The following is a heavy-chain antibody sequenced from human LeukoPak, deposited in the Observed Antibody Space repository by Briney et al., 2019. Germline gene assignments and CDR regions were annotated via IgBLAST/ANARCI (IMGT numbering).Heavy chain of an antibody. CDR3: VRDRGRASVDY. V-gene: IGHV3-7*01. CDR1: GFTFAGYW. J-gene: IGHJ4*02. CDR2: IKQDASEE. D-gene: IGHD1-26*01. Sequence: PGGSLRLSCAASGFTFAGYWISWVRQAPGKGLEGVANIKQDASEEYYVDSVKGRFTISRDNAKNSLYLQMNSLRAEDTAVYYCVRDRGRASVDYWGQGTLVTVSS.